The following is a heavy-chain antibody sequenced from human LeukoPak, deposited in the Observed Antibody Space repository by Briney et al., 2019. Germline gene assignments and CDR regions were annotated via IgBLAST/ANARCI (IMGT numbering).Heavy chain of an antibody. CDR1: GFTFSSYS. V-gene: IGHV3-48*01. D-gene: IGHD6-19*01. CDR3: ASGGSSGWYFSTIYYFDY. J-gene: IGHJ4*02. Sequence: GGSLRLSCAASGFTFSSYSMNWVRQAPGKGLEWVSYISSSSSTIYYADSVKGRFTISRDNAKNSLYLQMNSLRAEDTAVYYCASGGSSGWYFSTIYYFDYWGQGTPVTVSS. CDR2: ISSSSSTI.